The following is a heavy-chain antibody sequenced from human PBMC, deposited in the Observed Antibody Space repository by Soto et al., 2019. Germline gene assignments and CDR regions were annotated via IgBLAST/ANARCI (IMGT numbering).Heavy chain of an antibody. Sequence: EVQLLESGGGLVQPGGSLRLSCAASGFTFSSYAMSWVRQAPGKGLEWVSGISGSGGSSYYEDSVKGRFTISRDNSKNTLYLQMNSLRAEDTAVYYCAKGTLGYCSGGSCYLDYWGQGTLVTVSS. CDR2: ISGSGGSS. D-gene: IGHD2-15*01. CDR3: AKGTLGYCSGGSCYLDY. V-gene: IGHV3-23*01. J-gene: IGHJ4*02. CDR1: GFTFSSYA.